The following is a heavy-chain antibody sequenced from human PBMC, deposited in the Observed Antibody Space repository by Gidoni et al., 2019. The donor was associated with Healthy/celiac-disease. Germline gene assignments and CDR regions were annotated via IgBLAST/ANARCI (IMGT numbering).Heavy chain of an antibody. Sequence: EVQLVESGGGLVKPGRSLRLSCTASGFTFGDYAMSWFRQAPGKGLEWVGFIRSKAYGGTTEYAASVKGRFTISRDDSKSIAYLQMNSLKTEDTAVYYCTRDLLLEQRYYYYYGMDVWGQGTTVTVSS. V-gene: IGHV3-49*05. CDR2: IRSKAYGGTT. J-gene: IGHJ6*02. CDR3: TRDLLLEQRYYYYYGMDV. D-gene: IGHD3-3*01. CDR1: GFTFGDYA.